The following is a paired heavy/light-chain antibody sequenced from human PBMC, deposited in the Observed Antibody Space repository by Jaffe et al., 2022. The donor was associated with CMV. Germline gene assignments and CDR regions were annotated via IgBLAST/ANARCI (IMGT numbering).Light chain of an antibody. CDR1: SSDVGAYNY. J-gene: IGLJ2*01. V-gene: IGLV2-14*03. CDR2: DVT. CDR3: SSYRSSSTVI. Sequence: QSALTQPASVSGSPGQSITISCTGTSSDVGAYNYVSWYQQHPGKAPKLMIYDVTNRPSGVSNRFSGSKSGNTASLTISGLQAEDEADYYCSSYRSSSTVIFGGGTKLTVL.
Heavy chain of an antibody. CDR1: GFTFSSYA. CDR2: INISGGGT. V-gene: IGHV3-23*01. Sequence: EVHLLESGGGLVQPGGSLRLSCTASGFTFSSYAMSWVRQAPGKGLDWVSLINISGGGTYYAGSVKGRFTISRDNSKNTVYLQMNSLRAEDTAIYYCAKDVKGDYLDAFDMWGQGTMVTVSS. D-gene: IGHD4-17*01. CDR3: AKDVKGDYLDAFDM. J-gene: IGHJ3*02.